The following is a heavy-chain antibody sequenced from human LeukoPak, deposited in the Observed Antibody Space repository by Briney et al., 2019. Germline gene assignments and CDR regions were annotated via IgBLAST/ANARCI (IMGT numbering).Heavy chain of an antibody. CDR3: VGADYDILTGYYIDY. V-gene: IGHV3-48*03. D-gene: IGHD3-9*01. CDR2: ISSSGDTL. Sequence: PGGSLRLSCAASGXTFSSFGMHWVRQAPGKGLEWVSYISSSGDTLYYANSMKGRFTISRDNAKNSLYLQMNSLRAEDTAVYYCVGADYDILTGYYIDYWGQGTLVTVSS. CDR1: GXTFSSFG. J-gene: IGHJ4*02.